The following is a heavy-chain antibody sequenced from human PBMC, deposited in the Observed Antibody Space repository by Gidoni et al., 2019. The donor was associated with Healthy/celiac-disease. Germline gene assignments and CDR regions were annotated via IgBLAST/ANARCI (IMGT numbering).Heavy chain of an antibody. V-gene: IGHV4-30-4*01. CDR3: ARDGTVTLRAGLGWFDP. CDR1: RTGDYY. J-gene: IGHJ5*02. Sequence: RTGDYYWSWIRQPPGKGLEWIGYIYYSGSTYYNPSLKSRVTISVDTSKNQFSLKLSSVTAADTAVYYCARDGTVTLRAGLGWFDPWGQGTLVTVSS. D-gene: IGHD4-17*01. CDR2: IYYSGST.